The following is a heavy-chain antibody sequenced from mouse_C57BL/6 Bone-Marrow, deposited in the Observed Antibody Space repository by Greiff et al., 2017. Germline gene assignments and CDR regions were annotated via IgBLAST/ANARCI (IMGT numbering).Heavy chain of an antibody. D-gene: IGHD4-1*01. Sequence: QVQLQQSGAELVRPGTSVKLSCKASGYTFTSYWMHWVKQRPGQGLEWIGVIDPSDSYTYYNQKFKGKATLTVDTSSSTAYMQLSSLTSEDSAVYYCARSDWDGYFDYWGQGTTLTVSS. J-gene: IGHJ2*01. CDR1: GYTFTSYW. CDR3: ARSDWDGYFDY. CDR2: IDPSDSYT. V-gene: IGHV1-59*01.